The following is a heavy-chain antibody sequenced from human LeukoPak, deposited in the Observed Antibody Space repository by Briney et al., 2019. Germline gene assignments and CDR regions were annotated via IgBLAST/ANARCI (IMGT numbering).Heavy chain of an antibody. V-gene: IGHV3-7*01. CDR3: ARGHYDVLAASYKWTPDY. CDR1: GFTFSRSW. J-gene: IGHJ4*02. Sequence: GGSLRLSCAASGFTFSRSWMMWVRQAPGKGLEWVANINEDGSEKNYVDSVKGRFTISRDNTKNSLYLQMNSLRVEDTAVYYCARGHYDVLAASYKWTPDYWGQGTLVTVSS. D-gene: IGHD3-9*01. CDR2: INEDGSEK.